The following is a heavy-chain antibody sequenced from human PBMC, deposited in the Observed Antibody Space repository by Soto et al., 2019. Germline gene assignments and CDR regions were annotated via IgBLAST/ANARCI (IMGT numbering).Heavy chain of an antibody. Sequence: SVKVSCKASGRTFSSYTISWVRQAPGQGLEWMGRIIPILGIANYAQKFQGRVTITADKSTSTAYMELSSLRSEDMAVYYCASRVAATYNSLDPCGQGTLVTVSS. CDR2: IIPILGIA. CDR1: GRTFSSYT. CDR3: ASRVAATYNSLDP. D-gene: IGHD2-15*01. J-gene: IGHJ5*02. V-gene: IGHV1-69*02.